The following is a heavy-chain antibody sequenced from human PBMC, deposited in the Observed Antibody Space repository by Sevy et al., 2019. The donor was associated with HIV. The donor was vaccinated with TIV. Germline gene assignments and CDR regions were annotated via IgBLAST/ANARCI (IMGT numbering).Heavy chain of an antibody. CDR1: GFTFSDYY. Sequence: GGSLRLSCAASGFTFSDYYMSWIRQAPGKGLEWISYISSSGSAIYYADSVKGRFTISRDNAKNSPYLPMNSLRAEDMAVYYCARITGWRFDYWGQGTLVTVSS. J-gene: IGHJ4*02. CDR3: ARITGWRFDY. D-gene: IGHD6-19*01. V-gene: IGHV3-11*04. CDR2: ISSSGSAI.